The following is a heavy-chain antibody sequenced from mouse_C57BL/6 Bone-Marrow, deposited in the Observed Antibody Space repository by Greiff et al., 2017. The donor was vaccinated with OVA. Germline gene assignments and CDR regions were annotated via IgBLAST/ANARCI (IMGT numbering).Heavy chain of an antibody. CDR1: GFTFSDYY. CDR2: INYDGSST. Sequence: EVKLMESEGGLVQPGSSMKLSCTASGFTFSDYYMAWVRQVPEKGLEWVANINYDGSSTYYLDSLKSRFIISRDNAKNILYLQMSSLKSEDTATYYCARDRYYYGSSYPFDYWGQGTTLTVSS. V-gene: IGHV5-16*01. D-gene: IGHD1-1*01. CDR3: ARDRYYYGSSYPFDY. J-gene: IGHJ2*01.